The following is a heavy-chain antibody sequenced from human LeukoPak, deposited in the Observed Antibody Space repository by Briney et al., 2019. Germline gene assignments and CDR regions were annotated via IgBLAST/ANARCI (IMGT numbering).Heavy chain of an antibody. CDR1: GGTFSSYA. CDR3: ARGFVLSKFPNYYYYYGMDV. CDR2: IIPIFGTA. D-gene: IGHD3-10*01. J-gene: IGHJ6*04. V-gene: IGHV1-69*06. Sequence: SVKVSCKASGGTFSSYAISWVRQAPGQGLEWMGGIIPIFGTANYAQKFQGRVTITADKSTSTAYMELSSLRYEDTAVYYCARGFVLSKFPNYYYYYGMDVWGKGTTVTVSS.